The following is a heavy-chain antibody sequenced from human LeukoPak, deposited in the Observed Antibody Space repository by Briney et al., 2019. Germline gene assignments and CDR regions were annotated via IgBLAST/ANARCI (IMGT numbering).Heavy chain of an antibody. CDR1: GGSISSSSYY. V-gene: IGHV4-39*07. D-gene: IGHD6-19*01. Sequence: SETLSLTCTVSGGSISSSSYYWGWIRQPPGKGLEWIGSIYYSGSTYYNPSLKSRVTISVDTSKNQFSLKLSSVTAADTAVYYCARWKGIAVAGTPTGWFDPWGQGTLVTVSS. CDR3: ARWKGIAVAGTPTGWFDP. CDR2: IYYSGST. J-gene: IGHJ5*02.